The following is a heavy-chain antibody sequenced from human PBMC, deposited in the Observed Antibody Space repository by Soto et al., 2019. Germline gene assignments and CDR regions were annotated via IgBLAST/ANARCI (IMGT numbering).Heavy chain of an antibody. V-gene: IGHV3-23*01. CDR3: AKDLKGGSYSPAYYYYGMDV. J-gene: IGHJ6*02. D-gene: IGHD1-26*01. Sequence: EVQLLESGGGLVQPGGSLRLSCAASGFTFSSYAMSWVRQAPGKGLEWVSAISGSGGSTYYADSVKGRFTISRDNSKNTLYLQMNSLRAEDTAVYYCAKDLKGGSYSPAYYYYGMDVWGQGTTVTVSS. CDR1: GFTFSSYA. CDR2: ISGSGGST.